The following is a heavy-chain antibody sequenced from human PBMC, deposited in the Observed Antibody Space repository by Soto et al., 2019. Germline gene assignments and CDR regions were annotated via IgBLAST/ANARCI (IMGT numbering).Heavy chain of an antibody. V-gene: IGHV3-23*01. CDR1: GFTFSSYA. Sequence: EVQLLESGGGLVQPGGSLRLSCAASGFTFSSYAMSWVRQAPGKGLEWVSAISGSGGSTYYADSVKGRFTISRDNSKNTLYLQMNRLRAEDTGVYYCAKTSRGFWYFDYWGQGTLVTVSS. CDR3: AKTSRGFWYFDY. D-gene: IGHD3-10*01. J-gene: IGHJ4*02. CDR2: ISGSGGST.